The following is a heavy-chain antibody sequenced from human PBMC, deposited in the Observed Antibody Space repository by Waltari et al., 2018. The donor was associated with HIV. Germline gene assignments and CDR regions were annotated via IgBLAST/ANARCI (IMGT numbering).Heavy chain of an antibody. D-gene: IGHD6-19*01. CDR2: ISWNSGNI. CDR1: GFTFDDYA. J-gene: IGHJ3*02. CDR3: AKITRMKQWLIGGGAFEI. Sequence: EVQLVESGGGLVQPGRSLRLSCAASGFTFDDYAMHLVRQAPGQGPEWVSGISWNSGNIGYPDSVKGRFSISRDNAKNSLYLEMYSLRAEDTALYYCAKITRMKQWLIGGGAFEIWGQGTMVTVSS. V-gene: IGHV3-9*01.